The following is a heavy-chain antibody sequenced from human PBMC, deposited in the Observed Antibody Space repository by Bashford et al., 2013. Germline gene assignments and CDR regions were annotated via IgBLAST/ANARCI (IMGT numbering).Heavy chain of an antibody. V-gene: IGHV3-53*01. CDR2: KHSSGRT. D-gene: IGHD3-10*01. CDR3: VRGLVREGNYYGMDI. J-gene: IGHJ6*02. Sequence: VRQAPGKGLEWVTGKHSSGRTHYADSVKGRFTIARDELKNTLYLQMNSLRAEDTAVYYCVRGLVREGNYYGMDIWGQGDNGHRLL.